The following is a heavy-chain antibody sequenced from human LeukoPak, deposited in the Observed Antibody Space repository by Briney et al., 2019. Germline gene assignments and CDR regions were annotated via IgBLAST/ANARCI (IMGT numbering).Heavy chain of an antibody. CDR1: GFTFSDYS. D-gene: IGHD6-13*01. V-gene: IGHV3-48*04. J-gene: IGHJ4*02. CDR2: ISSSGSTI. CDR3: ARRFWRIAAALFFDY. Sequence: PGGSLRLSCAASGFTFSDYSMNWVRQAPGKGLEWVSYISSSGSTIYYADSVKGRFTISRDNAKNSLYLQMNSLRAEDTAVYYCARRFWRIAAALFFDYWGQGTLVTVSS.